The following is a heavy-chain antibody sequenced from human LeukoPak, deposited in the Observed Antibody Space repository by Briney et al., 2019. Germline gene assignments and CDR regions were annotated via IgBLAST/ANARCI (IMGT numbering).Heavy chain of an antibody. J-gene: IGHJ4*02. CDR1: GFTVSSNY. CDR2: IYSGGST. V-gene: IGHV3-66*01. D-gene: IGHD1-26*01. Sequence: PGGSLRLSCAASGFTVSSNYMSWVRQAPGKGLEWVSVIYSGGSTYYADSVKGRFTISRDNSKNTLCLQMNSLRAEDTAVYYCARDHSGSLDYWGQGTLVTVSS. CDR3: ARDHSGSLDY.